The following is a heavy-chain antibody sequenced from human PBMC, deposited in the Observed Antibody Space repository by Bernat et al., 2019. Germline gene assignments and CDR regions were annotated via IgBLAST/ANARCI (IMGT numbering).Heavy chain of an antibody. CDR3: AKDLPYYYGSGSSHQHY. CDR1: GFTFSSYG. V-gene: IGHV3-30*18. Sequence: QVQLVESGGGVVQPGRSLRLSCAASGFTFSSYGMHWVRQAPGKGLEWVAVISYDGSNKYYADSVKGRFTISRDNSKNTLYLQMNSLRAEDTAVYYCAKDLPYYYGSGSSHQHYWGQGTLVTVSS. J-gene: IGHJ4*02. CDR2: ISYDGSNK. D-gene: IGHD3-10*01.